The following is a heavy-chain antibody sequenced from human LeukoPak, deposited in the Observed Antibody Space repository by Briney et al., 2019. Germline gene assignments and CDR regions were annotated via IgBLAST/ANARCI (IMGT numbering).Heavy chain of an antibody. CDR3: ARDATPTQLWFRGSFDY. J-gene: IGHJ4*02. CDR2: IRSTGDT. V-gene: IGHV3-48*01. CDR1: GFIFSQYS. Sequence: GGSLRLSCAASGFIFSQYSINWVRQAPGKGLEWVSHIRSTGDTFYADSVKGRFTISRDNARNSLYLQMNSLRAEDTAMYYCARDATPTQLWFRGSFDYWGLGALVTVAS. D-gene: IGHD5-18*01.